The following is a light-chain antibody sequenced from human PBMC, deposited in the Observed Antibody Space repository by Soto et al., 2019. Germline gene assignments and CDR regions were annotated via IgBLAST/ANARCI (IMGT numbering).Light chain of an antibody. J-gene: IGKJ1*01. CDR3: QHYNSYSEA. CDR2: KAS. Sequence: DIQITQSPSTLCGSIGERVTITCRASQTISSWLAWYQQKPGKAPKLLIYKASTLKSGVPSRFSGSGSGTEFTLTISSLQPDDFATYYCQHYNSYSEAFGQGTKVDIK. CDR1: QTISSW. V-gene: IGKV1-5*03.